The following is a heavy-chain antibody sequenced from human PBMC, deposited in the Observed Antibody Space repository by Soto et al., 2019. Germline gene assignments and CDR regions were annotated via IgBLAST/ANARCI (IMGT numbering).Heavy chain of an antibody. CDR1: GYTFTSNY. Sequence: ASVKVSCKASGYTFTSNYIQWVRQAPRQGLEWMGIIIPSGGSTSYAQKFQGRVAMTRDTSTSTVYMELTSLRSEDTAVYYCAKLRGTTTPRGDDALDIWGQGTMVTVSS. V-gene: IGHV1-46*03. D-gene: IGHD1-7*01. J-gene: IGHJ3*02. CDR2: IIPSGGST. CDR3: AKLRGTTTPRGDDALDI.